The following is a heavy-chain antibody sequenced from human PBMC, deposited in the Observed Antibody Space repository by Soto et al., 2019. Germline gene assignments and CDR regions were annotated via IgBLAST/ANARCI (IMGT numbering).Heavy chain of an antibody. CDR1: GGSISSIIYY. V-gene: IGHV4-39*01. CDR2: IYYSGST. CDR3: ARRMGGSYSFYYYYYGMDV. Sequence: SDTLCLTCTVSGGSISSIIYYRGWIRQPPGKGLEWIGSIYYSGSTYYNPSLKSRVTISVDTSKNQFSLKLSSVTAADTAVYYCARRMGGSYSFYYYYYGMDVWGQGTTVTVSS. J-gene: IGHJ6*02. D-gene: IGHD1-26*01.